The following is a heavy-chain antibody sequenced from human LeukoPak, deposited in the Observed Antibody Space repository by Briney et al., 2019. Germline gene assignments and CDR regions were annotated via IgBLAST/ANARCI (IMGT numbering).Heavy chain of an antibody. CDR3: AKEFSATPRAAAQTGDAFDV. CDR1: GDSVSSNSAA. D-gene: IGHD7-27*01. J-gene: IGHJ3*01. V-gene: IGHV6-1*01. CDR2: TYYRSKWYN. Sequence: SQTLSLTCAISGDSVSSNSAAWNWIRQSPSRGLEWLGRTYYRSKWYNDCAVSVKSRITINPDTSKNQFSLQLNSVTPEDTAVYYCAKEFSATPRAAAQTGDAFDVWGQGTMVTVSS.